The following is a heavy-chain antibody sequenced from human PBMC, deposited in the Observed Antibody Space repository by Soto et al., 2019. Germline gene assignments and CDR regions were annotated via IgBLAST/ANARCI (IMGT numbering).Heavy chain of an antibody. D-gene: IGHD3-22*01. V-gene: IGHV1-69*01. CDR2: ILPVFGTA. CDR1: GGSFSSSA. J-gene: IGHJ4*02. CDR3: ASPGQVYYDSSGYYY. Sequence: QVQLVQSGAEVKKPGSSVKVSCKASGGSFSSSAISWVRQAPGQGIQWMGGILPVFGTANYAQKFEGRVTITADESTSTVYMELRSLRSEDTAVYYCASPGQVYYDSSGYYYGGQGTLVTVSS.